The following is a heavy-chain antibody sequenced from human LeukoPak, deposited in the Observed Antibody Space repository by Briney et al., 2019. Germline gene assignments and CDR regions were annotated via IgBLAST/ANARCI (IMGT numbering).Heavy chain of an antibody. Sequence: ASVKVSCKASGYTFTSYAMHWVRQAPGQRLEWMGWINAGNGNTKYSQEFQGRVTITADTSTSTAYMELRSLTSDDTAVYYCARSGRGTYYYFDLWGQGTLVTVSS. J-gene: IGHJ4*02. D-gene: IGHD5-12*01. V-gene: IGHV1-3*01. CDR1: GYTFTSYA. CDR3: ARSGRGTYYYFDL. CDR2: INAGNGNT.